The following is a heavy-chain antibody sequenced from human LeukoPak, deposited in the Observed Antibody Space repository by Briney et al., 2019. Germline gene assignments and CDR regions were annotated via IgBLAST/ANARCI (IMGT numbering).Heavy chain of an antibody. Sequence: SETLSLTCTVSGGSISNYYWSWIRQPPGKGLEWIGYIYYSGSTNYNPSLKSRVTISVDTSKNQFSLKLSSVTAADTAVYYCARGAAAGGPHYYYYYYMDVWGKGTTVTVSS. CDR2: IYYSGST. CDR1: GGSISNYY. CDR3: ARGAAAGGPHYYYYYYMDV. V-gene: IGHV4-59*08. J-gene: IGHJ6*03. D-gene: IGHD6-13*01.